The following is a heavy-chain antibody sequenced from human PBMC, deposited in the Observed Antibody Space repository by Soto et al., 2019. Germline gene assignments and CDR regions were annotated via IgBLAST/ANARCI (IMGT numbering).Heavy chain of an antibody. Sequence: QVQRMQSGPEVKKPGASLRVSCKTSGYSFTNFGISWVRQAPGQGLEWMGWITTFNGNTNYAQRFQGRMTVTSETSTSTVYMELTSLTSDDTAVYYCVRDRYAYFDPPASDYWGQGTLVTVSS. D-gene: IGHD3-9*01. V-gene: IGHV1-18*01. CDR3: VRDRYAYFDPPASDY. CDR2: ITTFNGNT. J-gene: IGHJ4*02. CDR1: GYSFTNFG.